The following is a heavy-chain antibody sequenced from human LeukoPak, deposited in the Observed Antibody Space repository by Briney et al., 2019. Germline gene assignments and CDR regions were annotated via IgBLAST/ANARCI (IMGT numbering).Heavy chain of an antibody. Sequence: XXXGLEWMGWINTNTGNPTYAQGFTGRFVFSLDTSVSTAYLQISSLKAEDTAVYYCARDSYSNYVEWGQGTLVTVSS. J-gene: IGHJ4*02. V-gene: IGHV7-4-1*02. D-gene: IGHD4-11*01. CDR3: ARDSYSNYVE. CDR2: INTNTGNP.